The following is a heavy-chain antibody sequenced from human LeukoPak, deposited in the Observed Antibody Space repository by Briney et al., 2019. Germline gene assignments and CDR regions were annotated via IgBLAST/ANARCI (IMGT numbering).Heavy chain of an antibody. CDR1: GGSISSYY. Sequence: SETLSLACTVSGGSISSYYWSWIRQPPGTELEWIGYIYYSGSTNYNPSLKSRVTISVDPSKNQFSLKVSSVTAADTAVYYCARHFNQQLVRGYYYYMDVWGQGTTVTVSS. J-gene: IGHJ6*02. V-gene: IGHV4-59*08. CDR3: ARHFNQQLVRGYYYYMDV. CDR2: IYYSGST. D-gene: IGHD6-13*01.